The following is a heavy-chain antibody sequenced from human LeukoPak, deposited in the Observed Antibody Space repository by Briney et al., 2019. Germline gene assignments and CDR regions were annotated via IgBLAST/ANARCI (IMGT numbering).Heavy chain of an antibody. V-gene: IGHV3-23*01. CDR1: GFTFSSYA. D-gene: IGHD3-16*01. Sequence: GGSLRLSCAASGFTFSSYAMSWVRQAPGKGLEWVSTIFKTGDTAHYADIVRGRFTISRDNSKNTLSLQMNSLRAEDTAIYYCAKLWGRHVWSFDYWGQGALVTVSS. CDR3: AKLWGRHVWSFDY. CDR2: IFKTGDTA. J-gene: IGHJ4*02.